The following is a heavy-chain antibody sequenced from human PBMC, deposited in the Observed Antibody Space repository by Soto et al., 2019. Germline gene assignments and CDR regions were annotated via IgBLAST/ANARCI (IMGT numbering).Heavy chain of an antibody. Sequence: SETLSLTCTVSGGSVSSGSYYWSWIRQPPGKGLEWIGYIYYSGSTNYNPSLKSRVTISLDTSKNQFSLKLSSVTAADTAVYYCARAGGEVAGNIDYWGQGTLVTSPQ. CDR3: ARAGGEVAGNIDY. D-gene: IGHD6-19*01. CDR2: IYYSGST. CDR1: GGSVSSGSYY. V-gene: IGHV4-61*01. J-gene: IGHJ4*02.